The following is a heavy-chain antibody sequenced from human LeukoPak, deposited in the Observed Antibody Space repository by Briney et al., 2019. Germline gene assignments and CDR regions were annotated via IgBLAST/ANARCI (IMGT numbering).Heavy chain of an antibody. V-gene: IGHV3-21*01. D-gene: IGHD2-2*01. CDR2: IISSSAYI. CDR3: ARDWGGYCSSTSCYSHMDV. J-gene: IGHJ6*03. CDR1: GFTFSNYA. Sequence: PGGSLRLSCAASGFTFSNYAMTWVRQAPGKGLEWVSSIISSSAYIFYADSVKGRFTISRDNAKNSLYLQMNSLRAEDTAVYYCARDWGGYCSSTSCYSHMDVWGKGTTVTVS.